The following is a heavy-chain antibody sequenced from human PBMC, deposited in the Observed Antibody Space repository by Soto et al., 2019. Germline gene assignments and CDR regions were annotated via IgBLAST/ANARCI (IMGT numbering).Heavy chain of an antibody. CDR3: ARAVLDVWSGYYTGAKDY. Sequence: QVQLVQSGAEVKKPGASVKVSCKASGYTFTSYAMHWVRQAPGQRLEWMGWINAGNGNTKYSQKFQGRVTITRDTAASTAYMELSSLRSEDTAVYYCARAVLDVWSGYYTGAKDYWGQGTLVTVSS. CDR2: INAGNGNT. D-gene: IGHD3-3*01. V-gene: IGHV1-3*01. CDR1: GYTFTSYA. J-gene: IGHJ4*02.